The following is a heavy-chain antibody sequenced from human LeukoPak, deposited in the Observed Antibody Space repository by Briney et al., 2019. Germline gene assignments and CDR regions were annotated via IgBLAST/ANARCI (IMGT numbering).Heavy chain of an antibody. Sequence: SQTLSLTCTVSGGSISSGSYYWSWIRQPAGKGLEWLGRIYTSGSTNYNPSLKSRVTISVDTSKNQFSLNLRSVTAADTAVYYCARDKDDYVWGTYRWWGQGMLVTVSS. CDR2: IYTSGST. CDR3: ARDKDDYVWGTYRW. V-gene: IGHV4-61*02. CDR1: GGSISSGSYY. J-gene: IGHJ4*02. D-gene: IGHD3-16*02.